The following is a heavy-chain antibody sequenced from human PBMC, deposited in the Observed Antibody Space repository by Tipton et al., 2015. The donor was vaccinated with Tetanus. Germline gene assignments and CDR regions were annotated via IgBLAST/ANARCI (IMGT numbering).Heavy chain of an antibody. CDR1: GGSISDKKYY. D-gene: IGHD2/OR15-2a*01. CDR2: IYFEGST. J-gene: IGHJ5*02. V-gene: IGHV4-39*02. CDR3: ARHLYGYWFDP. Sequence: TLSLTCSASGGSISDKKYYWGWIRQPPGKGLEWMASIYFEGSTYYSPSLKTRLTIDVDTAHNLFSLTLTSVTAADTAVYYCARHLYGYWFDPWGQGALVTVSS.